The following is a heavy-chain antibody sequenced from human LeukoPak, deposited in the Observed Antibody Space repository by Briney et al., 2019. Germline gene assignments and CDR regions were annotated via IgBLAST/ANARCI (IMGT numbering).Heavy chain of an antibody. CDR1: RGSISTYY. D-gene: IGHD6-19*01. CDR2: VFYSGTT. Sequence: SETLSLTCSVSRGSISTYYWSWIRQPPGKGLDWIGFVFYSGTTNSNPSAKSRVSMSVDMSKNHLSLELTSVTAADSAVYYCARSRSSSPYYFDTWGQGTLVTVSS. CDR3: ARSRSSSPYYFDT. V-gene: IGHV4-59*01. J-gene: IGHJ4*02.